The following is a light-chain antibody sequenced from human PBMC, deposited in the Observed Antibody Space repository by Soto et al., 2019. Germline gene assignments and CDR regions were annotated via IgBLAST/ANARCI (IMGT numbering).Light chain of an antibody. J-gene: IGKJ1*01. Sequence: DIQMTQSPSSLSASVGDRVTITCRASQRISSYLNWYQQKPGKAPKLLIYAASSLQSGVPSRFSGSGSGTDFTLTISSLQPEDFATYYCQQSYGTPVTFGQGTQVEIK. CDR2: AAS. CDR3: QQSYGTPVT. CDR1: QRISSY. V-gene: IGKV1-39*01.